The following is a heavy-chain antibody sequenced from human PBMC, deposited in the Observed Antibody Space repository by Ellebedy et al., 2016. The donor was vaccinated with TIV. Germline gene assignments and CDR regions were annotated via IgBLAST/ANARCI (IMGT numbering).Heavy chain of an antibody. CDR2: SNGDGSST. D-gene: IGHD3-10*01. CDR1: GFTSTSYW. CDR3: VRGSNDWIGVDY. V-gene: IGHV3-74*01. Sequence: PGGSLRLSCVASGFTSTSYWMHWVRQVPGKGLVWVSGSNGDGSSTHNADSVKGRFTISRDNAKNTLYLQMNSLRAEETAFYYCVRGSNDWIGVDYWGQGTLVYVSS. J-gene: IGHJ4*02.